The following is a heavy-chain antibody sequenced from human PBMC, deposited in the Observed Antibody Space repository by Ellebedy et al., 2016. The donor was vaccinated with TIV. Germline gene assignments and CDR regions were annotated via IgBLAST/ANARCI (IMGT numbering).Heavy chain of an antibody. V-gene: IGHV4-34*01. Sequence: MPSETLSLTCAVYGGSFSDYHWNWIRQPPAKGLEWIGEINHSGSTNYNPSLKSRVTISVDTSKNQFSLKLSSVTAADTAVYYCARGSDTAHRLWDYWGQGTLVTVSS. CDR3: ARGSDTAHRLWDY. D-gene: IGHD5-18*01. CDR1: GGSFSDYH. J-gene: IGHJ4*02. CDR2: INHSGST.